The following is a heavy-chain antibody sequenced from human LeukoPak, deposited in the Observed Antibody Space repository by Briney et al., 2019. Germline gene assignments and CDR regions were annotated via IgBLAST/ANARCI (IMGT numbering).Heavy chain of an antibody. D-gene: IGHD4-17*01. CDR2: IKEDGGDK. V-gene: IGHV3-7*01. CDR1: GFSFR. CDR3: ARDTYGPYDY. J-gene: IGHJ4*02. Sequence: GGSLRLSCAASGFSFRMSWDRQAPGKGLEWVANIKEDGGDKYYVNSVKGRFTISRDTAKNSLYLQMNSLRAEDTAVYYCARDTYGPYDYWGQGTLVTVSS.